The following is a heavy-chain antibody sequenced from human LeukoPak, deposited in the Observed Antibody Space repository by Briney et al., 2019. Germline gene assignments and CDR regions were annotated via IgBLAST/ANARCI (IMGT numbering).Heavy chain of an antibody. D-gene: IGHD3-22*01. CDR1: GYSFTSYW. CDR2: IYPGDSDT. J-gene: IGHJ3*02. Sequence: GESLKISCKGSGYSFTSYWIGWVRQMPGKGLEWMGIIYPGDSDTRYSPSFQGQVTISADKSISTAYLQWSSLKASDTAMYYCARLYYNDSSGGRAFDIWGQGTMVTVSS. V-gene: IGHV5-51*01. CDR3: ARLYYNDSSGGRAFDI.